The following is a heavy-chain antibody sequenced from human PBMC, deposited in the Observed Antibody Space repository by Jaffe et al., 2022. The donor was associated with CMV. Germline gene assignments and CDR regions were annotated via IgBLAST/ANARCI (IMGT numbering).Heavy chain of an antibody. D-gene: IGHD2-2*01. Sequence: EVQLVESGGGLVKPGGSLRLSCAASGFTFSSYSMNWVRQAPGKGLEWVSSISSSSSYIYYADSVKGRFTISRDNAKNSLYLQMNSLRAEDTAVYYCARAVYCSSTSCRNWFDPWGQGTLVTVSS. V-gene: IGHV3-21*01. CDR2: ISSSSSYI. J-gene: IGHJ5*02. CDR3: ARAVYCSSTSCRNWFDP. CDR1: GFTFSSYS.